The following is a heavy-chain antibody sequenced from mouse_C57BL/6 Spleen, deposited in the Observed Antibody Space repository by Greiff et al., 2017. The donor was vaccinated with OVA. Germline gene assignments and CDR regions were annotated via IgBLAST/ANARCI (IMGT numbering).Heavy chain of an antibody. V-gene: IGHV3-6*01. D-gene: IGHD4-1*01. CDR1: GYSITSGYY. Sequence: ESGPGLVKPSQSLSLTCSVTGYSITSGYYWNWIRQFPGNKLEWMGYISYDGSNNYNPSLKNRISITRDTSKNQFFLKLNSVTTEDTATYYCARKKELGRYYFDYWGQGTTLTVSS. J-gene: IGHJ2*01. CDR3: ARKKELGRYYFDY. CDR2: ISYDGSN.